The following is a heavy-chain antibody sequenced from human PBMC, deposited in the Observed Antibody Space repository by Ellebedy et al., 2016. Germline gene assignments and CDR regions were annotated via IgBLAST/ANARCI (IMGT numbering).Heavy chain of an antibody. CDR1: GFTFSYYS. Sequence: GESLKISXEASGFTFSYYSMNWVRQAPGKGLEWVSSISSSGSDIYYADSMKGRFIISRDNAKNSLYLQVNSLRVEDAAVYYCARGGYSPLAFDIWGQGTMVTVSS. D-gene: IGHD5-12*01. CDR3: ARGGYSPLAFDI. CDR2: ISSSGSDI. J-gene: IGHJ3*02. V-gene: IGHV3-21*01.